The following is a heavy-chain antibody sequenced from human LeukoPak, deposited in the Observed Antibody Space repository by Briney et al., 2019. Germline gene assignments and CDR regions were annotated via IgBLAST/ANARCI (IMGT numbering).Heavy chain of an antibody. J-gene: IGHJ4*02. D-gene: IGHD6-6*01. Sequence: PGGSLRLSCAASGFTVSSNYMSWVRQAPGKGLEWLAIITYDGTNKYYADSVKGRFTISRDNSKNTLFLQMNSLRAEDTAVYYCARVEYSSSPHFDYWGQGTLVTVSS. CDR2: ITYDGTNK. CDR3: ARVEYSSSPHFDY. CDR1: GFTVSSNY. V-gene: IGHV3-30-3*01.